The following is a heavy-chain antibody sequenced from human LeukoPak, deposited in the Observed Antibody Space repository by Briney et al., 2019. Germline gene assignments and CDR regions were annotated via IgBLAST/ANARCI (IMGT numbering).Heavy chain of an antibody. CDR2: ISAYNGNT. V-gene: IGHV1-18*01. D-gene: IGHD3-3*01. CDR3: ARDKTRITIFGVVIPPDY. CDR1: GSTFTSYG. J-gene: IGHJ4*02. Sequence: ASVKVSCKASGSTFTSYGISWVRQAPGQGLEWMGWISAYNGNTNYAQKLQGRVTMTTDTSTSTAYMELRSLRSDDTAVYYCARDKTRITIFGVVIPPDYWGQGTLVTVSS.